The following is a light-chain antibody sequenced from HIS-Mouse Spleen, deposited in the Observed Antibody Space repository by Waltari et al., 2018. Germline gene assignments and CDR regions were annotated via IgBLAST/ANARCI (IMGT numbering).Light chain of an antibody. CDR3: QVWDSRTVV. CDR1: NIGRKN. V-gene: IGLV3-9*01. J-gene: IGLJ2*01. CDR2: RDS. Sequence: SYELTQPLSVSVALGQTARITCGGNNIGRKNAHWYPQKPGQAPVLGISRDSNRPSGIPERFSGSNSGNADTLTISRAQAGDEADYYCQVWDSRTVVFGGGTKLTVL.